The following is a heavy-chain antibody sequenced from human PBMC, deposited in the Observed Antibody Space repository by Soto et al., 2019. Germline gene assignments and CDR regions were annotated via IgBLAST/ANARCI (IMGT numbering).Heavy chain of an antibody. Sequence: GASVEVSCKASGDTFTSYAMHWVRQAPGQRFEWMGWINAGNGNTKYSQKFQGRVTITRDTSASTAYMELSSLRSEDTAVYYCARALGEGEFPAPYYYYGMDVWGQGTTVTVSS. D-gene: IGHD3-10*01. CDR2: INAGNGNT. CDR3: ARALGEGEFPAPYYYYGMDV. V-gene: IGHV1-3*01. J-gene: IGHJ6*02. CDR1: GDTFTSYA.